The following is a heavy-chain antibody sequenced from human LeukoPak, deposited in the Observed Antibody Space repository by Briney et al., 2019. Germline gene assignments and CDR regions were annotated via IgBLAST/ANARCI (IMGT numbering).Heavy chain of an antibody. J-gene: IGHJ3*01. V-gene: IGHV3-30-3*01. CDR3: AKDSIPSSWSFAIDA. CDR2: ISYDGSNK. CDR1: GFTFSSYA. Sequence: PGRSLRLSCAASGFTFSSYAMHWVRQAPGKGLEWVAVISYDGSNKYYADSVKGRFTISRDNSKNTLYLQMNSLRAEDTAVYYCAKDSIPSSWSFAIDAWGQGTMVTVSS. D-gene: IGHD6-13*01.